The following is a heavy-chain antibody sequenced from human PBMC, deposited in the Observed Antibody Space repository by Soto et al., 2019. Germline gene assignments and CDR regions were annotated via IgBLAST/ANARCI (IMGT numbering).Heavy chain of an antibody. CDR3: ARVSVLRFLFGVDV. CDR1: GGSISSHY. J-gene: IGHJ6*01. V-gene: IGHV4-59*11. Sequence: QVQLQGSGPGLVKPSDTLSLICTVSGGSISSHYWSWIRQPPGKGLEWIGYISYSGSTNYNPSLKSRVTISVDTSKNQFSLNLSSVTAADTAVYYCARVSVLRFLFGVDVW. D-gene: IGHD3-3*01. CDR2: ISYSGST.